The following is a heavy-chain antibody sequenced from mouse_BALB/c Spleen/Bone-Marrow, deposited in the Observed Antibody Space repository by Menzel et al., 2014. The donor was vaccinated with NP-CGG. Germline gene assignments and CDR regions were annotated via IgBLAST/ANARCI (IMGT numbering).Heavy chain of an antibody. CDR1: GYTFTSYW. V-gene: IGHV1S81*02. J-gene: IGHJ1*01. Sequence: VQLVESGAELVKPGASVKLSCKASGYTFTSYWVHWVKQRPGQGLEWIGEIDPSNGRTNYNEKFKNKATLTVDKSSSTAYMQLSSLTSEDSAVYYCARSTTVVVRYWYFDVWGAGTTVTVSS. CDR2: IDPSNGRT. D-gene: IGHD1-1*01. CDR3: ARSTTVVVRYWYFDV.